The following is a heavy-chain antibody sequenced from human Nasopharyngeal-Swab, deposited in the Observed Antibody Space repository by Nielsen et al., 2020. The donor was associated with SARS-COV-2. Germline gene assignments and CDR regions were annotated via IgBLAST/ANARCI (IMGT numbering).Heavy chain of an antibody. CDR1: GYTFSSYA. Sequence: SVKVSCKASGYTFSSYAISWVRQAPGQGLEWMGGIIPILGIANYAQKFQGRVTITADKSTSTAYMELSSLRSEDTAVYYCARGLGDDILTGYSMDVWGQGTTVTVSS. V-gene: IGHV1-69*10. D-gene: IGHD3-9*01. J-gene: IGHJ6*02. CDR2: IIPILGIA. CDR3: ARGLGDDILTGYSMDV.